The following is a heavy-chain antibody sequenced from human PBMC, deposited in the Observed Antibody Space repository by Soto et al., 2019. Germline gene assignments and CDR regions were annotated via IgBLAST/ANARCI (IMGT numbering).Heavy chain of an antibody. D-gene: IGHD3-10*01. CDR1: GGSFSGYY. CDR3: ARVGSYYGFAFDI. V-gene: IGHV4-34*01. CDR2: INHSGST. Sequence: SETLSLTCAVYGGSFSGYYWSWIRQPPGKGLEWIGEINHSGSTNYNPSLKSRVTISVDTSKNQFSLKLSSATAADTAVYYCARVGSYYGFAFDIWGQGTMVTVSS. J-gene: IGHJ3*02.